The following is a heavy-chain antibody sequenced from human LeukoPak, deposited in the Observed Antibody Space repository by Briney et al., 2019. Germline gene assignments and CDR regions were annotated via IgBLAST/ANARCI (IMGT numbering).Heavy chain of an antibody. CDR1: GFTFDDYA. CDR3: ARADRYSGSSWGWFDP. V-gene: IGHV3-9*01. CDR2: ISWNSGSI. D-gene: IGHD1-26*01. J-gene: IGHJ5*02. Sequence: QPGRSLRLSCAASGFTFDDYAMHWVRQAPGKGLEWVSGISWNSGSIGYADSVKGRFTISRDNAKNSLYLQMNSLRAEDTALYYCARADRYSGSSWGWFDPWGQGTLVTVSS.